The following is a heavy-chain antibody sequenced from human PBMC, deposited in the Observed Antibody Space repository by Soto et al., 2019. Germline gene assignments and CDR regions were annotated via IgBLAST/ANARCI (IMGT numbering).Heavy chain of an antibody. CDR3: AKDDSGAADI. Sequence: QVQLQESGPGLVEPSETLSLTCTVSGGSISGYSWNWIRQSAGKGLEWIGRVDTTGETNYIPSLKSRVTMSVDTSKNHFSLSLRLVTAADTAVYFCAKDDSGAADIWGQGTMVTVS. CDR2: VDTTGET. J-gene: IGHJ3*02. V-gene: IGHV4-4*07. CDR1: GGSISGYS. D-gene: IGHD3-16*01.